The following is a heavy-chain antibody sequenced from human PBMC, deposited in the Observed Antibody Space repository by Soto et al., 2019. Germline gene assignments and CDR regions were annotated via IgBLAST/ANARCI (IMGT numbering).Heavy chain of an antibody. CDR1: GGSISSGGYY. Sequence: SETLSLTCTVSGGSISSGGYYWSWIRHHPGKGLEWIGYIYHSGSTYYNPSLKSRVTISVDTSKNHFSLKLSSVTAADTAVYYCARLSYSSSTPSSDCWCQGTLVTVSS. CDR2: IYHSGST. V-gene: IGHV4-31*03. CDR3: ARLSYSSSTPSSDC. D-gene: IGHD6-6*01. J-gene: IGHJ4*02.